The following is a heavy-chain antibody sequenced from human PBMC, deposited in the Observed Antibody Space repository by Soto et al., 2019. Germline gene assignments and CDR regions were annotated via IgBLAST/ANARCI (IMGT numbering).Heavy chain of an antibody. CDR2: MYQSGRT. Sequence: SETLSLTCVVSGYSISSGYYWGWMRQPPGKGLEWIGSMYQSGRTNYNPSLESRVSLSIDTSKNQFSLNLTSVTAADTAVYYCVRVDDILAGRGWFDPWGQGTLVTVSS. CDR3: VRVDDILAGRGWFDP. CDR1: GYSISSGYY. D-gene: IGHD3-9*01. J-gene: IGHJ5*02. V-gene: IGHV4-38-2*01.